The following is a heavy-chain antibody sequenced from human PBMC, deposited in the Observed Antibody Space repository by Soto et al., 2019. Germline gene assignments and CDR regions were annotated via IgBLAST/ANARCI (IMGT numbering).Heavy chain of an antibody. CDR2: IYYSGST. J-gene: IGHJ4*02. CDR3: ARHLHTPIFDY. CDR1: GGSISSSSHY. V-gene: IGHV4-39*01. Sequence: SETLSLTCTVSGGSISSSSHYWGWIRQPPGEGLEWIGSIYYSGSTYYNPSLKSRVTISIDTSKNQFSLKMSSLTAADTAVYYCARHLHTPIFDYWGQGTLVTVSS. D-gene: IGHD2-2*02.